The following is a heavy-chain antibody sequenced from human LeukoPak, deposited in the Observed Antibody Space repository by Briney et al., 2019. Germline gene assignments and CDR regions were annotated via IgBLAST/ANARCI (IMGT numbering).Heavy chain of an antibody. CDR2: IKQDGSEK. D-gene: IGHD4-17*01. CDR1: GFTFSSYW. CDR3: ASSQTTVTTWGAFDI. V-gene: IGHV3-7*01. Sequence: GGSLRLSCAASGFTFSSYWMSWVRQAPGKGLEWVANIKQDGSEKYYVDSVKGRFTISRDNAKNSLYLQMNSLRAEDTAVYYCASSQTTVTTWGAFDIWGQGTMVTVSS. J-gene: IGHJ3*02.